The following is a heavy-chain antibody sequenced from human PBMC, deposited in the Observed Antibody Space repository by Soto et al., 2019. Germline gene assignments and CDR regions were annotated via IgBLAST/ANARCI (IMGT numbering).Heavy chain of an antibody. CDR2: FHYSGRT. CDR3: ARLAGYCSGTSCCGYYGMDV. CDR1: GGSISSGPYS. Sequence: SETLSLTCSVSGGSISSGPYSWGWIRQPPGKGLEWIGTFHYSGRTYYSPSLESRVTISVDTSKNQFSLKVSSVTAADTAVFYCARLAGYCSGTSCCGYYGMDVWGQGTTVT. D-gene: IGHD2-2*01. J-gene: IGHJ6*02. V-gene: IGHV4-39*01.